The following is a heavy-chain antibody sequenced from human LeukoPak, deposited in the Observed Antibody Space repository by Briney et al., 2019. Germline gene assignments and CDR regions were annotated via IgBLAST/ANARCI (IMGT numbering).Heavy chain of an antibody. CDR2: INQDGSKK. J-gene: IGHJ4*02. D-gene: IGHD4-17*01. Sequence: PGGSLRLSCVASRFTFSNYWMSWVRQAPGKGLEWVANINQDGSKKRYADSMKGRFTISRDNAKESLYLQLNSLRAEDTAVYYCARGGYGDYDYWGQGTLVTVSS. CDR3: ARGGYGDYDY. V-gene: IGHV3-7*01. CDR1: RFTFSNYW.